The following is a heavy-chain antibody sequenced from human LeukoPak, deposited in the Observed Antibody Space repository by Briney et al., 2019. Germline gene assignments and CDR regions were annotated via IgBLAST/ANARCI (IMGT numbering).Heavy chain of an antibody. D-gene: IGHD6-13*01. CDR2: IYPGDSDT. CDR1: GYSCTSYW. CDR3: ERHFSSIAAAGIPFEY. J-gene: IGHJ4*02. V-gene: IGHV5-51*01. Sequence: GKSLKISCMGSGYSCTSYWMGWVRQRPGKGLEWLGIIYPGDSDTRYAPSFQGQVTISADKSISTASAQWSSLKASDTAMYYCERHFSSIAAAGIPFEYWGQGTLVTAS.